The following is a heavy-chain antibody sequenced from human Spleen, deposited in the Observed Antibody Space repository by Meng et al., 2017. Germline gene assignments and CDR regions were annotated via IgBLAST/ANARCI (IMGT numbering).Heavy chain of an antibody. CDR1: GGSTGSGGYY. Sequence: QVRPRVSDPALVTSSPTPTFACTVSGGSTGSGGYYWSWIRQHPGKGLEWIGEIYHGGDTKYNPSLKSRVTIAIDRSKYQFSLNLSSVTAAETAVYYCASWIDSCGWQWGQGTLVTVSS. D-gene: IGHD6-19*01. J-gene: IGHJ4*02. V-gene: IGHV4-31*03. CDR2: IYHGGDT. CDR3: ASWIDSCGWQ.